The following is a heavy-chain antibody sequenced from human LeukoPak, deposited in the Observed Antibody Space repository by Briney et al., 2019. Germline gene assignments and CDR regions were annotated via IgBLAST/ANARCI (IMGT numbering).Heavy chain of an antibody. CDR3: ARDQAADYGDYVGAFDI. CDR2: IYYSGGT. Sequence: SETLSLTCSVSGGSISSGGYYWTWIRQHPGRGLEWIGYIYYSGGTNYNPSLKSRVTISVDTSKNQFSLKLSSVTAADTAVYYCARDQAADYGDYVGAFDIWGQGTMVTVSS. V-gene: IGHV4-61*08. D-gene: IGHD4-17*01. J-gene: IGHJ3*02. CDR1: GGSISSGGYY.